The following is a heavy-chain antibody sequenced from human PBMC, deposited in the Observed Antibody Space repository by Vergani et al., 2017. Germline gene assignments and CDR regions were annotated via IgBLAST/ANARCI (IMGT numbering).Heavy chain of an antibody. CDR3: ARVSAGYCSSTSCYPPMDY. CDR2: INPNSGGT. V-gene: IGHV1-2*06. J-gene: IGHJ4*02. D-gene: IGHD2-2*01. CDR1: GYPFTGYY. Sequence: QVQLVQSGAEVKKPGASVKVSCKASGYPFTGYYMHWVRQAPGQGLQWMGRINPNSGGTNYAQKFQGRVTMTRDTSISTAYMELSRLRSDDTAVYYCARVSAGYCSSTSCYPPMDYWGQGTLVTVSS.